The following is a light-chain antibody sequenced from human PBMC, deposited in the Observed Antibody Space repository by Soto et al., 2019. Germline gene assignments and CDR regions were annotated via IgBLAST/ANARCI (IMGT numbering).Light chain of an antibody. CDR3: LQHITYPPT. Sequence: DIQMTQSPSSLSASIGERVTITCRASQGIRNDLGWYQQKPGKAPKRLIYAASSLQSGVPSRISGSGSGTEFTLTISSVQAEDSATYYCLQHITYPPTFGQGTKVEIK. J-gene: IGKJ1*01. V-gene: IGKV1-17*01. CDR1: QGIRND. CDR2: AAS.